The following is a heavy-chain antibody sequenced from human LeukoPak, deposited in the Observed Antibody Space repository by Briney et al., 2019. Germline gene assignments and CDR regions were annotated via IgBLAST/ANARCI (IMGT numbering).Heavy chain of an antibody. CDR1: GDSISSRNYY. CDR3: ARRVIVATIDS. V-gene: IGHV4-39*01. J-gene: IGHJ5*01. CDR2: ISYSGTT. D-gene: IGHD5-12*01. Sequence: SETLSLTCTVSGDSISSRNYYWAWIRQPPGKGLEWIGSISYSGTTFYNPSLKTRLTISADTSKNQFSLKVRSVTAADTGVYYCARRVIVATIDSWGQGTLVIVSS.